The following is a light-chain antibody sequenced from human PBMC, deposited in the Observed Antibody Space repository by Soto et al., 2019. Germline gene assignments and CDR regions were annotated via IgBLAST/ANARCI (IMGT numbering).Light chain of an antibody. CDR1: SSDVGGYNY. CDR3: SSYGGSNNFV. V-gene: IGLV2-8*01. J-gene: IGLJ1*01. CDR2: EVN. Sequence: ALTQPPSASGSPGQSVTISCTGTSSDVGGYNYVSWYQQHPGKAPQLMIYEVNKRPSGVPDRFSGSKSGNTASLTVSGLQAEDEADYYCSSYGGSNNFVFGTGTKVTVL.